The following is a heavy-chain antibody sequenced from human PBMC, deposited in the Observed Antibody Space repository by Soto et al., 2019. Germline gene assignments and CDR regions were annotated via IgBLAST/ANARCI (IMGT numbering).Heavy chain of an antibody. CDR2: INPSGGST. D-gene: IGHD5-12*01. J-gene: IGHJ6*02. Sequence: GASVKVSCKASGYTLTSYYMHWVRQAPGQGLEWMGIINPSGGSTSYAQKFQGRVTMTRDTSTSTVYMELSSLRSEDTAVYYCARDRTFSGSDGLTPKYYYYAMDVWGQGTTVTVSS. V-gene: IGHV1-46*01. CDR3: ARDRTFSGSDGLTPKYYYYAMDV. CDR1: GYTLTSYY.